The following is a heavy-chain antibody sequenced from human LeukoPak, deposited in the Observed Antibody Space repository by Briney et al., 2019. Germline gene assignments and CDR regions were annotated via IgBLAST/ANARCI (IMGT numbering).Heavy chain of an antibody. D-gene: IGHD2-2*01. J-gene: IGHJ4*02. CDR2: IYSGGST. V-gene: IGHV3-53*01. Sequence: QPGGPLRLSCAASGFTVSSNYMSWVRQAPGKGLEWVSVIYSGGSTYYADSVKGRFTISRDNSKNTLYLQMNSLRAEDTAVYYCARSQGYQLPFDYWGQGTLVTVSS. CDR1: GFTVSSNY. CDR3: ARSQGYQLPFDY.